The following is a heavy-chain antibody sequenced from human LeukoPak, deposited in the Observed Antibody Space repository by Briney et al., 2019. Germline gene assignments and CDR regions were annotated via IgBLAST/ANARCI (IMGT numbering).Heavy chain of an antibody. V-gene: IGHV5-10-1*01. D-gene: IGHD6-13*01. Sequence: GESLQISCKGSGSRFTRYWISWVRQMPGKGLEWMGRIDPSDSYTNYRPSFQGHVTISADKSISTAYLQWSSLKASDTAMYYCAKIATTGGYFDYWGQGTLVTVSS. J-gene: IGHJ4*02. CDR3: AKIATTGGYFDY. CDR1: GSRFTRYW. CDR2: IDPSDSYT.